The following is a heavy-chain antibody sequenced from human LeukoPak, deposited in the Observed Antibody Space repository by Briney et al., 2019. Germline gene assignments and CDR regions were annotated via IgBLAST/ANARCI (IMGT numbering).Heavy chain of an antibody. Sequence: ASVKVSCTVSGYTLTELSMHWVRQAPGKGLEWMGGFDPEDGETIYAQKFQGRVTMTEDTSTDTAYMELSSLRSEDTAVYYCATVIRDGYNYFDCWGQGTLVTVSS. CDR1: GYTLTELS. D-gene: IGHD5-24*01. J-gene: IGHJ4*02. CDR2: FDPEDGET. V-gene: IGHV1-24*01. CDR3: ATVIRDGYNYFDC.